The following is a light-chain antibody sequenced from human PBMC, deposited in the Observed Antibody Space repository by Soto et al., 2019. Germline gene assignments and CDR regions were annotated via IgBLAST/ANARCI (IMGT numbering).Light chain of an antibody. J-gene: IGLJ1*01. V-gene: IGLV2-14*01. CDR1: SSDVGAYYS. CDR2: EVS. CDR3: SSYSSISTYV. Sequence: QSALTQPAPVSGSPGQSITISCTGTSSDVGAYYSVSWYQQHPGKAPKLMIYEVSNRPSGVSNRFSGSKSGNTASLTISGLQAEDEADYYCSSYSSISTYVFGTGTNVTAL.